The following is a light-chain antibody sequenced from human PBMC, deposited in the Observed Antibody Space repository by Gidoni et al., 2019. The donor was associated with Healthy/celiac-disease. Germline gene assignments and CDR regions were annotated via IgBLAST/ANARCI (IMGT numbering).Light chain of an antibody. Sequence: ASQSVSSSYLAWYQQKPGQAPRLLIYGASSRATGIPDRFSGSGSGTDFTLTISRLEPEDFAVYYCQQYGSSPRTFGQGTKVEIK. CDR2: GAS. CDR3: QQYGSSPRT. CDR1: QSVSSSY. V-gene: IGKV3-20*01. J-gene: IGKJ1*01.